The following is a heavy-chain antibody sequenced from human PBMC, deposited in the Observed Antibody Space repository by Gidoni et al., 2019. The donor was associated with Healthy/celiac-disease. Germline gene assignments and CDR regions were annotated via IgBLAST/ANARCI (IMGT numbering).Heavy chain of an antibody. J-gene: IGHJ4*02. CDR1: WGSFSGYY. Sequence: QVQLQQWGAGLLKTSEHRSPTCAGNWGSFSGYYWSWIRQPPGMGLEGIGEIHHSGSTNYTPSLNCRVTISVATSKIQFSLKLSSVTAADTAVYSCAIVLVVLDYWGQGTLVTVSS. V-gene: IGHV4-34*01. D-gene: IGHD3-22*01. CDR3: AIVLVVLDY. CDR2: IHHSGST.